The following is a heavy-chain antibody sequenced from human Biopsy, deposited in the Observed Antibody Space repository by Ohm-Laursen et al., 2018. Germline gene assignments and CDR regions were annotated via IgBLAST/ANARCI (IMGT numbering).Heavy chain of an antibody. CDR1: GFTLGDYY. Sequence: SLRLSCSASGFTLGDYYMSWIRQAPGKGLEWLSYISGSGVTKMYADSVKGRFTVSRDNAKNSLYLEMNNLTVEDTAVYYCATDGAGSYNENWGQGTLVSVSS. D-gene: IGHD3-10*01. V-gene: IGHV3-11*01. CDR2: ISGSGVTK. J-gene: IGHJ4*02. CDR3: ATDGAGSYNEN.